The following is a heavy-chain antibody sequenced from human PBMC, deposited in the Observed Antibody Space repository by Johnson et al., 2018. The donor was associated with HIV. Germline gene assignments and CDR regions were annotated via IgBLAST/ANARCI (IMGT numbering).Heavy chain of an antibody. CDR1: GFTFSSFG. J-gene: IGHJ3*02. CDR2: IRYNGTNK. V-gene: IGHV3-30*02. CDR3: ARDRHCGGDCYTDDAFDI. Sequence: QVQLVESGGGVVRPGGSLRLSCTASGFTFSSFGMHWVRQAPGKGLEWVAFIRYNGTNKYYADSVKGRFTISRDNSKNTLYLQMNSLRAEDTAVYYCARDRHCGGDCYTDDAFDIWGQGTMVTVSS. D-gene: IGHD2-21*02.